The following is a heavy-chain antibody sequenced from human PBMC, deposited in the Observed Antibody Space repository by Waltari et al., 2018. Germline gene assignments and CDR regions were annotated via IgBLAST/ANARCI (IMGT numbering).Heavy chain of an antibody. CDR1: GFSLSPSGVG. CDR3: AHRPYGYGERYYFDY. D-gene: IGHD4-17*01. CDR2: IYWNDDK. V-gene: IGHV2-5*01. J-gene: IGHJ4*02. Sequence: QITLKESGPTLVKPTQTLTLTCTFSGFSLSPSGVGVGWIRQPPGKALEWLALIYWNDDKRYSPSLKSRLTITKDTSKNQVVLTMTNMDPVDTAKYYCAHRPYGYGERYYFDYWGQGTLVTVSS.